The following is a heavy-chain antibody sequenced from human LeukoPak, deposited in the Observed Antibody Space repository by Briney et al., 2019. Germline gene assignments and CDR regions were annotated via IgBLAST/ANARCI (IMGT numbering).Heavy chain of an antibody. D-gene: IGHD6-19*01. CDR3: AKEGGTSGGLTADR. CDR2: ISYDGGEK. CDR1: GFTFSDYG. V-gene: IGHV3-30*18. Sequence: GGSLRLSCAASGFTFSDYGMHWVRQAPGKGLEWVADISYDGGEKHSGDSVKGRFTISRDNSKNTLDLQMNSLRFEDTAVYYCAKEGGTSGGLTADRWGQGTLVSVSS. J-gene: IGHJ5*02.